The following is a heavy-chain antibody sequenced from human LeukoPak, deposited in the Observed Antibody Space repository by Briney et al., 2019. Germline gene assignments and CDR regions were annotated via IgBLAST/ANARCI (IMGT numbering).Heavy chain of an antibody. V-gene: IGHV3-21*01. D-gene: IGHD6-13*01. J-gene: IGHJ4*02. CDR1: GFTFSGYS. CDR2: ISTTSDYI. CDR3: ARGGIYSQGFDY. Sequence: PGGSLRLSCAASGFTFSGYSMNWVRQAPGKGLEWVSSISTTSDYIHYAVSLKGRVAISRDNAKNSLYLQMDSLRAEDTAIYYCARGGIYSQGFDYWGQGSLVTVSS.